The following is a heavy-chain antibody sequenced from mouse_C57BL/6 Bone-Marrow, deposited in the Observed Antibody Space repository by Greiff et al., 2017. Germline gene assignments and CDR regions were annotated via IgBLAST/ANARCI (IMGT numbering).Heavy chain of an antibody. CDR3: ARKDFYYYGSRVFFFDY. V-gene: IGHV1-19*01. J-gene: IGHJ2*01. D-gene: IGHD1-1*01. CDR1: GYTFTDYY. CDR2: INPYNGGT. Sequence: VQLQQSGPVLVKPGASVKMSCKASGYTFTDYYMNWVKQSHGKSLEWIGVINPYNGGTSYNQKFKGKATLTVDKSSSTAYMELNSLTSEDSAVYYCARKDFYYYGSRVFFFDYWGQGTTLTASS.